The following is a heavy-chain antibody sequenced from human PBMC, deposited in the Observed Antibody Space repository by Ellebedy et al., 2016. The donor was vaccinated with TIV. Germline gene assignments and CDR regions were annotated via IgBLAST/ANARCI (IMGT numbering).Heavy chain of an antibody. CDR3: ATSSRNDYGDYFAL. Sequence: GESLKISCAASGLTVSSHYMSWVRQAPGKGLEWISLIYSGGNTDYADSVKGRFAISRDNSRNTLSLQMNRLSAEDTAVDYCATSSRNDYGDYFALWGQGTLVTVSS. J-gene: IGHJ5*02. V-gene: IGHV3-53*01. CDR1: GLTVSSHY. D-gene: IGHD4-17*01. CDR2: IYSGGNT.